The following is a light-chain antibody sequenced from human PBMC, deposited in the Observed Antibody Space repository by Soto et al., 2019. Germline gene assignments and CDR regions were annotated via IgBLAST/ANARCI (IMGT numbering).Light chain of an antibody. CDR3: QQYNTYRA. CDR1: RSISNW. CDR2: DAS. Sequence: DIQMTQSPSTLSASLGDRVTITCRASRSISNWLAWYQQRPGIAPKLLIFDASILQSGVPSRFSGSGSGTEFTLSISRLQTDDFATYYCQQYNTYRAFGQGTKVDIK. J-gene: IGKJ1*01. V-gene: IGKV1-5*01.